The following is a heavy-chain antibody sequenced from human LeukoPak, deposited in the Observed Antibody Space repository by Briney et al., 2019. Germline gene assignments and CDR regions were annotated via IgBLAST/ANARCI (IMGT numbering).Heavy chain of an antibody. V-gene: IGHV4-31*03. CDR2: IYYSGST. CDR3: ARAVAAAGTFDY. Sequence: KPSQTLSLTCTVSGGSISSGGYYWSWIRQHPGKGLEWIGYIYYSGSTYYNPSLKSRVTISVGTSKNQFSLKLSSVIAADTAVYYCARAVAAAGTFDYWGQGTLVTVSS. CDR1: GGSISSGGYY. J-gene: IGHJ4*02. D-gene: IGHD6-13*01.